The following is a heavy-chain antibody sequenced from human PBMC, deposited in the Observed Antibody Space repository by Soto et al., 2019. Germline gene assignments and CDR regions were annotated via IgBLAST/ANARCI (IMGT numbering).Heavy chain of an antibody. V-gene: IGHV3-21*01. J-gene: IGHJ6*02. D-gene: IGHD2-15*01. CDR2: ISPSTSHI. CDR3: SGCSGGACQQNYGMDV. CDR1: GFTFSSCT. Sequence: EVHLVESGGGLVKPGGSLRLSCAVSGFTFSSCTMNWVRQAPGKGLEWVSSISPSTSHIYYADSVKGRVTISRDNAKNSLFLQMNSLRAEDTAVYYCSGCSGGACQQNYGMDVWGQGTTVTVSS.